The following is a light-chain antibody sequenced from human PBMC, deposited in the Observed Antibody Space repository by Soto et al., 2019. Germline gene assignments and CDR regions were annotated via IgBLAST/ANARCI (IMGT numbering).Light chain of an antibody. V-gene: IGLV2-23*01. CDR1: XXXFGNYNL. Sequence: QSALTQPASVSGSPGXSITISCTGXXXXFGNYNLVSWYQQHPGKAPKLIIFEGTKRPSGVSNRFSGSKSGNTASLTVSGLQAEDEADYYCCSYAGSSTLVFGTGTKLTVL. J-gene: IGLJ1*01. CDR2: EGT. CDR3: CSYAGSSTLV.